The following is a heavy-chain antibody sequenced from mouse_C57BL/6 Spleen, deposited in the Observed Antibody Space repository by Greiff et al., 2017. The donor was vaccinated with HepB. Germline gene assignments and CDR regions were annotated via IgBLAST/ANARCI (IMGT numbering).Heavy chain of an antibody. V-gene: IGHV1-82*01. D-gene: IGHD1-1*02. CDR1: GYAFSSSW. J-gene: IGHJ1*03. Sequence: QVQLKESGPELVKPGASVKISCKASGYAFSSSWMNWVKQRPGKGLEWIGRIYPGDGDTNYNGKFKGKATLTADKSSSTAYMQLSSLTSEDSAVYFCARGGGRGRYWYFDVWGTGTTVTVSS. CDR3: ARGGGRGRYWYFDV. CDR2: IYPGDGDT.